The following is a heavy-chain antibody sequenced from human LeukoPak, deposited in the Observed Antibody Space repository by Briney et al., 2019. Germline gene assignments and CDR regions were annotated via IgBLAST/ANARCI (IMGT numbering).Heavy chain of an antibody. Sequence: PSETLSLTCTVSGGSISDYYWNWIRHPPGKGLEWIGYIYYSGSTTYNPSLKSRVTMSVDTAKNQFSLKLRSVTAADTAVYYCARGDFCSSNNCYLRPMDVWGKGTTVTVSS. J-gene: IGHJ6*03. D-gene: IGHD2-2*01. V-gene: IGHV4-59*01. CDR3: ARGDFCSSNNCYLRPMDV. CDR2: IYYSGST. CDR1: GGSISDYY.